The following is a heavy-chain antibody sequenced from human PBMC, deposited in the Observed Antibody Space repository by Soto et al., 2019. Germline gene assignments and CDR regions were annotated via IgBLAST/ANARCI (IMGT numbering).Heavy chain of an antibody. V-gene: IGHV3-74*01. Sequence: GGSLRLSCVASGLTVSGYWMHWVRQAPGKGLVWVSRINSDGSSTSYTDSVKGRFTISRDNAKNTLYLQMNSLRAEDTAVYYCARGLGLATHWGQGTLVTVSS. CDR3: ARGLGLATH. CDR2: INSDGSST. D-gene: IGHD5-12*01. J-gene: IGHJ4*02. CDR1: GLTVSGYW.